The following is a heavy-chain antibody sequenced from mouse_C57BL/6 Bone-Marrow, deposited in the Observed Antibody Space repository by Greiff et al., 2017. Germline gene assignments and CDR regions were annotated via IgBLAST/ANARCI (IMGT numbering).Heavy chain of an antibody. V-gene: IGHV1-81*01. CDR1: GYTFTSYG. CDR3: ARWGYYYGSSPAWFAY. J-gene: IGHJ3*01. D-gene: IGHD1-1*01. Sequence: QVQLQQSGAELARPGASVKLSCKASGYTFTSYGISWVKQRPGQGLEWIGEIYPRSGNTYYNEKFKGKATLTADKSSSTAYMELRSLTSEDSAVYFCARWGYYYGSSPAWFAYWGQGTRVTVSA. CDR2: IYPRSGNT.